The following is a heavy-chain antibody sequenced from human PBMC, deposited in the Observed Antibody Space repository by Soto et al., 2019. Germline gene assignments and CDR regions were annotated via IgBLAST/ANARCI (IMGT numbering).Heavy chain of an antibody. CDR3: TRWADAKRLDY. V-gene: IGHV3-33*01. J-gene: IGHJ4*02. Sequence: PGGSLTLSSASSGFTFRSHGMHWVRQAPGKGLEWVAVIWYDGSEKYYADSVKGRFTISRDNSKNTRYLQMNNLRVEDTAIYYCTRWADAKRLDYWGQGTLVTVSS. CDR2: IWYDGSEK. CDR1: GFTFRSHG. D-gene: IGHD4-17*01.